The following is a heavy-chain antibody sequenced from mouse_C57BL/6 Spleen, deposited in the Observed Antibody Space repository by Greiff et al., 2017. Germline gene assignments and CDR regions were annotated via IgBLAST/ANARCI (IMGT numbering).Heavy chain of an antibody. CDR1: GFTFSSYG. CDR3: ARHEVGRGNWYFDV. Sequence: EVMLVESGGDLVKPGGSLKLSCAASGFTFSSYGMSWVRQTPDKRLEWVATISSGGSYTYYPDSVKGRFTISRDNAKNTLYLQMSSLKSEDTAMYYCARHEVGRGNWYFDVWGTGTTVTVSS. D-gene: IGHD1-3*01. J-gene: IGHJ1*03. CDR2: ISSGGSYT. V-gene: IGHV5-6*02.